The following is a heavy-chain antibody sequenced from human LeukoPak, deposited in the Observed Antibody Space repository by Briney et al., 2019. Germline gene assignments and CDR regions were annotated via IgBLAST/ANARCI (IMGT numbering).Heavy chain of an antibody. CDR1: VYTFTGYY. J-gene: IGHJ5*02. CDR3: ARVARVTMVRGVWFDP. D-gene: IGHD3-10*01. V-gene: IGHV1-2*02. Sequence: ASVKDSCKASVYTFTGYYMHWVRQAPAQGLEWMGCINPNSGGTNYAQKLQGRVTMTRDTSISTDYMELSRLRSDDTAVYYCARVARVTMVRGVWFDPWGQGTLVTVSS. CDR2: INPNSGGT.